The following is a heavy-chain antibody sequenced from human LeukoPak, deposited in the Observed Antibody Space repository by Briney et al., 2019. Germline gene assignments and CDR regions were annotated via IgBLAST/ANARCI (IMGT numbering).Heavy chain of an antibody. CDR2: IYSGDNT. Sequence: PGGSLRLSCAASGFAVSSNYMSWVRQAPGKGLEWVSVIYSGDNTYYSESVKGRFTISRDNSKNTLYLQMNSLRADVTAVYSSARDHGRGYCSSTSCYPGVDYWGQGTLVTVSS. CDR3: ARDHGRGYCSSTSCYPGVDY. CDR1: GFAVSSNY. V-gene: IGHV3-53*01. J-gene: IGHJ4*02. D-gene: IGHD2-2*01.